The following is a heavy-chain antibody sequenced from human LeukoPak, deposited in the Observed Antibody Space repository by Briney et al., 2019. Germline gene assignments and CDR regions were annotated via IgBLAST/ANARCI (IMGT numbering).Heavy chain of an antibody. CDR2: ISHDGYTK. D-gene: IGHD6-13*01. J-gene: IGHJ2*01. CDR1: GFTFSSYG. CDR3: ARPYSSRYYWYFDL. V-gene: IGHV3-30*03. Sequence: GGSLRLSCAASGFTFSSYGMHWVRQAPGKGLEWVAVISHDGYTKYYTDSVRGRFTISRDNSKNTLYLQMNSLRAEDTAVYYCARPYSSRYYWYFDLWGRGTLVSVSP.